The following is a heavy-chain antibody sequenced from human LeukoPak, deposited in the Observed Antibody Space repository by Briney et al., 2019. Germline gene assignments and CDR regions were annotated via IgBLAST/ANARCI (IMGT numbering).Heavy chain of an antibody. CDR2: IRSKAYGGTT. D-gene: IGHD6-13*01. J-gene: IGHJ5*02. V-gene: IGHV3-49*04. CDR3: TPRLAAAVFDP. Sequence: GGSLRFSCTASGFTFGDYAMSWVRQAPGKGLEWVGFIRSKAYGGTTEYAASVKGRFTISRDDSKSIAYLQMNSLKTEDTAVYYCTPRLAAAVFDPWGQGTLVTVSS. CDR1: GFTFGDYA.